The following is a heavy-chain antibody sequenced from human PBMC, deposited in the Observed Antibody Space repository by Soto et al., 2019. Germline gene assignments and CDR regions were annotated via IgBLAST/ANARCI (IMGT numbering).Heavy chain of an antibody. CDR3: ARGSINCGGDCYSM. V-gene: IGHV4-61*01. D-gene: IGHD2-21*02. Sequence: SETLSLTCTVSGGSVSSGSYYWSWIRQPPGKGLEWIGYIYYSGSTNYNPSLKSRVTISVDTSKNQFSLKLSSVTAADTAVHYCARGSINCGGDCYSMWGQGTLVTVS. J-gene: IGHJ4*02. CDR1: GGSVSSGSYY. CDR2: IYYSGST.